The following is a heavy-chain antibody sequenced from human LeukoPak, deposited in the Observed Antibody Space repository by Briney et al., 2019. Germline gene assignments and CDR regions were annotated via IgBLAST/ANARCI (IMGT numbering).Heavy chain of an antibody. D-gene: IGHD6-19*01. V-gene: IGHV1-2*02. CDR2: INPNSGGT. Sequence: ASVKVSCKASGYTFTGYYMHWVRQAPGQGLEWMGWINPNSGGTNYAQKFQGRVTMTRGTSISTAYMELSRLRSDDTAVYYCARAVAGTLYYYCYYGMDVWGQGTTVTVSS. CDR3: ARAVAGTLYYYCYYGMDV. CDR1: GYTFTGYY. J-gene: IGHJ6*02.